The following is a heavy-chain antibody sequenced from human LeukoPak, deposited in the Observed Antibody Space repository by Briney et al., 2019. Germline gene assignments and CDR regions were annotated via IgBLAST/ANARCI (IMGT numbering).Heavy chain of an antibody. CDR1: GCTFSGYY. CDR3: ARLRDTVTSASDY. V-gene: IGHV3-11*04. CDR2: ISSSGSTI. J-gene: IGHJ4*02. Sequence: GGSLRLSCAASGCTFSGYYMSWIRQAPGKGLEWVSYISSSGSTIYYADSVKGRFTISRDNAKHSLYLQTNSLRVEDTAVYNCARLRDTVTSASDYWGQGTLVTVSS. D-gene: IGHD4-17*01.